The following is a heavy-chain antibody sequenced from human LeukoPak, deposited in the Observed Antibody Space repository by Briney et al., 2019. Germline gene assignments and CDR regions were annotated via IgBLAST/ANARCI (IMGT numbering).Heavy chain of an antibody. Sequence: SQTLSLTCTVSGGSISSGSYYWSWIRQPAGKGLEWIGRIYTSGSTNYNPSLKSRVTISVDTSKNQFSLKLSSVTAADTAVYYCARRWDSSGCWYFDLWGRGTLVTVSS. D-gene: IGHD3-22*01. J-gene: IGHJ2*01. CDR1: GGSISSGSYY. V-gene: IGHV4-61*02. CDR3: ARRWDSSGCWYFDL. CDR2: IYTSGST.